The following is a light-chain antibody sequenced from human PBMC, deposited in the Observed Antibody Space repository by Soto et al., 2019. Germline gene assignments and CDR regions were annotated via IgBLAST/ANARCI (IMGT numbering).Light chain of an antibody. Sequence: QSALTQPRSVSGSPGQSVTISCTGTSSDVGTYNYVSWYQQHPGKAPKVMIYDVSERPSGVPDRFSGSKSGNTASLTISGLQAEDEADYYCCSYACSPRYVFGTGTKVTVL. CDR2: DVS. V-gene: IGLV2-11*01. CDR3: CSYACSPRYV. CDR1: SSDVGTYNY. J-gene: IGLJ1*01.